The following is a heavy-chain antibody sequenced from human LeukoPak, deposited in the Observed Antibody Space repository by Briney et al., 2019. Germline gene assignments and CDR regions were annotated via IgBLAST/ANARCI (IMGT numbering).Heavy chain of an antibody. CDR3: AKDKGSMIRGADY. J-gene: IGHJ4*02. CDR2: ISHDGSNE. V-gene: IGHV3-30*18. CDR1: GFTFNSYG. D-gene: IGHD3-10*01. Sequence: PGGSLRLSCAASGFTFNSYGMHWVRQAPGKGLEWVAVISHDGSNEYYRDSVKGRFTISRDNSKNTLYLQMNSLRAEDTAVYYCAKDKGSMIRGADYWGQGTLVTVSS.